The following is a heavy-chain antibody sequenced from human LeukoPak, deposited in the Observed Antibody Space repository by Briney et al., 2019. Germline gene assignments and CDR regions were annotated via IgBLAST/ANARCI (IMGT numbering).Heavy chain of an antibody. V-gene: IGHV4-59*12. CDR3: ARGRVNGYQKAGYYFDY. Sequence: PSETLSLTCTVSGGSISSYYWSWIRQPPGKGLEWIGYIYYSGSTNYNPSLKSRVTISVDTSKNQFSLKLSSVTAADTAVYYCARGRVNGYQKAGYYFDYWGQGTLVTVSS. J-gene: IGHJ4*02. CDR1: GGSISSYY. D-gene: IGHD5-18*01. CDR2: IYYSGST.